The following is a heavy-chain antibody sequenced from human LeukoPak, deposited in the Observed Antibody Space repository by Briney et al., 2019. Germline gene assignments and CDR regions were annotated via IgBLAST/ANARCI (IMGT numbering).Heavy chain of an antibody. V-gene: IGHV3-23*01. CDR3: AKGLNYESSAAFDY. Sequence: GGSLRLSCTASAFAFSSYAMTWVRQAPGKGLEWVSGISGSGGSTYYADSVKGRFTISRDNSRNTLYLQMNSLRAADTAVYYCAKGLNYESSAAFDYWGQGTLVTVSS. J-gene: IGHJ4*02. CDR1: AFAFSSYA. D-gene: IGHD3-22*01. CDR2: ISGSGGST.